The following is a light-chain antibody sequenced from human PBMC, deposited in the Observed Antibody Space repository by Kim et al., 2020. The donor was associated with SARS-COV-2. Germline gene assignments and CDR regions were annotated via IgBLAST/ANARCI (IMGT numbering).Light chain of an antibody. CDR3: QQYGNTPPYT. V-gene: IGKV3-20*01. CDR1: ERISSSY. J-gene: IGKJ2*01. Sequence: EIVLTQSPGTLSLSPGETATLSCRASERISSSYLAWYQQKPGQAPRLLIYGASSRATGIPDRFSGSGSGTDYTLTVTTLDPEDFAVYYCQQYGNTPPYTFGQGTKVEI. CDR2: GAS.